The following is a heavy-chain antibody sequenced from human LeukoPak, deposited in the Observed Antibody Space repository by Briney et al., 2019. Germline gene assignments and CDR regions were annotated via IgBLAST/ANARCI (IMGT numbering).Heavy chain of an antibody. CDR2: ISAYNGNT. V-gene: IGHV1-18*01. CDR3: ARDRDYGGTRIDDY. D-gene: IGHD4-23*01. CDR1: GYTFSSYG. J-gene: IGHJ4*02. Sequence: ASVKVSGKASGYTFSSYGISWVRQAPGQGLEWMGWISAYNGNTSYARKLQGRVTMTTDTSTSTAYMELRNLRSDDTAVYYCARDRDYGGTRIDDYWGQGTLVTVSS.